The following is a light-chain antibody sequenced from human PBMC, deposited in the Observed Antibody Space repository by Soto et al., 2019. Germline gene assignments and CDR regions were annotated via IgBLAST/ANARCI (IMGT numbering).Light chain of an antibody. CDR2: GAS. J-gene: IGKJ5*01. CDR1: HSVSSSY. V-gene: IGKV3-20*01. CDR3: QQYGSSPPIT. Sequence: EIVLTQSPGTLSLSPGERATLSCRASHSVSSSYLAWYQQQPGQAPRLLIYGASSRATGIPDRFSGSGSGTEFTLTISRLEPEDFAVYYCQQYGSSPPITFGQGTRLEIK.